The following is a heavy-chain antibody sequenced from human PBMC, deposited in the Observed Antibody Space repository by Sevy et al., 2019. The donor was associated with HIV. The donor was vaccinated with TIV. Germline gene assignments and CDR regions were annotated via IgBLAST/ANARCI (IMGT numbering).Heavy chain of an antibody. V-gene: IGHV3-33*03. J-gene: IGHJ4*02. CDR3: AKDECGGNCYFDF. CDR1: GFNFSEHG. D-gene: IGHD2-21*02. Sequence: GGSLRLSCAASGFNFSEHGMHRVRQAPGKGLEWVAVIWFFRTGKYYGDSVKGRFTISRDNSKNTLYLQMDSLRPDDTAMYYCAKDECGGNCYFDFWGQGTLVTVSS. CDR2: IWFFRTGK.